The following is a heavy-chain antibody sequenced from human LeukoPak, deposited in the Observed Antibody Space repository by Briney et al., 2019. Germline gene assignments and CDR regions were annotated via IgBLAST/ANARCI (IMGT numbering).Heavy chain of an antibody. CDR1: GFTFSSYA. J-gene: IGHJ3*02. CDR2: ISYGGSNK. V-gene: IGHV3-30-3*01. Sequence: PGGSLRLSCAASGFTFSSYAMHWVRQAPGKGLEWVAVISYGGSNKYYADSVKGRFTISRDNSKNTLYLQMNSLRAEDTAVYYCARVPVVTGAHAFDIWGHGTMVTVSS. CDR3: ARVPVVTGAHAFDI. D-gene: IGHD2-8*02.